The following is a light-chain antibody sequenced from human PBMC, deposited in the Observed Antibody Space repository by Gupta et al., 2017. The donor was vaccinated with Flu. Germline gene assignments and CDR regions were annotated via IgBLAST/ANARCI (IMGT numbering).Light chain of an antibody. CDR1: QSVLYSSNNKNY. CDR2: WAS. V-gene: IGKV4-1*01. J-gene: IGKJ4*01. Sequence: SLGERSTINCKSSQSVLYSSNNKNYLAWYQQKPGQPPKLLIYWASTRESGVPDRFSGSGSGTDFTLTISSLQAEDVAVYYCQQYYSTPLTFGGGTKVEIK. CDR3: QQYYSTPLT.